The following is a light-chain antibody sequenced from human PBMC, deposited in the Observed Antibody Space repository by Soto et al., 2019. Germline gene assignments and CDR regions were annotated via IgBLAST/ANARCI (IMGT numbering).Light chain of an antibody. V-gene: IGKV1-5*01. Sequence: RLTQSPSSLSASVGDTVTISCRASQDISTYLAWYQQKPGKAPTLLIFGASSLHNGAPPRFAGSGSGSEFTLTINRLQPDDFATYYCQHYTLYSAPFGQGTRV. CDR2: GAS. CDR3: QHYTLYSAP. CDR1: QDISTY. J-gene: IGKJ5*01.